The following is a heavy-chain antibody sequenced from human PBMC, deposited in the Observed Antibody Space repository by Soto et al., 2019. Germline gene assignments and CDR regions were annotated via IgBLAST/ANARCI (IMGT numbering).Heavy chain of an antibody. J-gene: IGHJ6*02. D-gene: IGHD3-10*01. CDR1: GFTFSSYS. V-gene: IGHV3-21*01. Sequence: GGSLRLSCAASGFTFSSYSMNWVRQAPGKGLEWVSSISSSSSYIYYADSVKGRFTISRDNAKNSLYLQMNSLRAEDTAVYYCARVKPTGLHYYYYYGVDVWGQGTTVTVSS. CDR3: ARVKPTGLHYYYYYGVDV. CDR2: ISSSSSYI.